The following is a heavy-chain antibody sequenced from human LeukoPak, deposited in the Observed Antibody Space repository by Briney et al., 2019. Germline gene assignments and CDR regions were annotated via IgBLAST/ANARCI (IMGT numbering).Heavy chain of an antibody. J-gene: IGHJ3*02. D-gene: IGHD2-15*01. CDR3: ARDRGAGSGLWAFDI. CDR1: GGSISSYY. Sequence: KTSETLSLTCTVSGGSISSYYWGWIRQPPGKGLEWIGYIYYSGSTNYNPSLKSRVTISVDTSKNQFSLKLSSVTAADTAVYYCARDRGAGSGLWAFDIWGQGTMVTVSS. V-gene: IGHV4-59*01. CDR2: IYYSGST.